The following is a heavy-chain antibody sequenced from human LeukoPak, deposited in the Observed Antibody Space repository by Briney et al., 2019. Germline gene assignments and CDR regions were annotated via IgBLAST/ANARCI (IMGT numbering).Heavy chain of an antibody. CDR2: IIPIFGTA. CDR1: GGTFSSYA. V-gene: IGHV1-69*13. Sequence: SVKVSCKASGGTFSSYAISWVRQAPGQGLEWMGGIIPIFGTANYAQKFQGRVTITADESTSTAYMELSSLRSEDTAVYYCARRKVQLEGQYYFDYWGQGTLVTVSS. J-gene: IGHJ4*02. D-gene: IGHD1-1*01. CDR3: ARRKVQLEGQYYFDY.